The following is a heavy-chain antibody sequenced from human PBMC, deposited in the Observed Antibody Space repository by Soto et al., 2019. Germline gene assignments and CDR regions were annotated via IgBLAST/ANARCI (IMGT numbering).Heavy chain of an antibody. J-gene: IGHJ3*02. CDR1: GFTFSSYS. CDR2: ISSSSSYI. CDR3: ARGAYYGSGSGLRAFDI. Sequence: VQLVESGGGLVKPGGSLRLSCAASGFTFSSYSMNWVRQAPGKGLEWVSSISSSSSYIYYADSVKGRFTISRDNAKNSLYLQMNSLRAEDTAVYYCARGAYYGSGSGLRAFDIWGQGTMVTVSS. V-gene: IGHV3-21*01. D-gene: IGHD3-10*01.